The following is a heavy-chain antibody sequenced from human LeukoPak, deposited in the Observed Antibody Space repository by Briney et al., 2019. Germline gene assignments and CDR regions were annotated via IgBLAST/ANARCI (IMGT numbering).Heavy chain of an antibody. CDR3: ARDFTSSSTVYYYYYMDV. CDR1: GGSISSRPYY. CDR2: ISYSGTT. D-gene: IGHD6-6*01. Sequence: SETLSLTCTVSGGSISSRPYYWGWVRQPPGKGLEWIGTISYSGTTYYSPSLKSRVTISLDTSKNQFSLKLSSVTAADTAIYYCARDFTSSSTVYYYYYMDVWGKGTTVTVSS. V-gene: IGHV4-39*07. J-gene: IGHJ6*03.